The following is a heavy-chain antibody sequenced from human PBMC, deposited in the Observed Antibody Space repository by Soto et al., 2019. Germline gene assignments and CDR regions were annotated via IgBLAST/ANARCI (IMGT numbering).Heavy chain of an antibody. V-gene: IGHV4-61*01. J-gene: IGHJ4*02. CDR2: IYYAGTT. Sequence: LSLTCTVSGDSVSSNIHYWSWIRQPPGKGLEWIGYIYYAGTTSYNVSLKSRVSFSVDTSKNQFSLKLRSVTAADTAVYYCARAQYSSSSEYPGFDYWGQRTLVTVSS. CDR3: ARAQYSSSSEYPGFDY. D-gene: IGHD6-6*01. CDR1: GDSVSSNIHY.